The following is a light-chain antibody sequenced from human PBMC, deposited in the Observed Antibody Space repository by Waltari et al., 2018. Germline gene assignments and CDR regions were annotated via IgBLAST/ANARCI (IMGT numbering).Light chain of an antibody. CDR2: KAS. CDR3: QQYNDDPRT. V-gene: IGKV1-5*03. Sequence: DIQMTQSPSTLSASVGDRVTITCRASQSGSNWLAWYQQKPGKAPNLLIYKASSLESGVPARFSGSGSGTEFTLTISSLQPDDFATYYCQQYNDDPRTFGQGTEVEFK. CDR1: QSGSNW. J-gene: IGKJ1*01.